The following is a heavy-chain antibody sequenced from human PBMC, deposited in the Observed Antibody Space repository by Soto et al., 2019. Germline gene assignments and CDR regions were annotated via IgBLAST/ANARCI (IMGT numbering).Heavy chain of an antibody. D-gene: IGHD3-10*01. CDR1: GASLNSHGAY. J-gene: IGHJ5*02. V-gene: IGHV4-31*03. Sequence: QVQLQESGPGLVKPSQTLSLTCSVSGASLNSHGAYWTWIRQRPGKGLEWIGYISYTGNTYYSPSLKIRVTVSMDTSNNQFSLRLSSLTAADTAVYFCAREKAVRIERRFDPWGQGTLVTVSS. CDR3: AREKAVRIERRFDP. CDR2: ISYTGNT.